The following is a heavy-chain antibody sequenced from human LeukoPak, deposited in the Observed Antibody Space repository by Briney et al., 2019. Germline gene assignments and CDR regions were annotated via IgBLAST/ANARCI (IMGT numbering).Heavy chain of an antibody. CDR3: VREIRAISVTAD. J-gene: IGHJ4*02. V-gene: IGHV1-2*02. CDR2: INPNSGGT. D-gene: IGHD2-21*02. Sequence: ASLKVSCKASGYTFTDYYMQWVRQAPGQRLEWMGCINPNSGGTYYAQKFQGRVTLTRDTSITTAYMELSRLRSDDTAVYYCVREIRAISVTADWGQGTLVTVSS. CDR1: GYTFTDYY.